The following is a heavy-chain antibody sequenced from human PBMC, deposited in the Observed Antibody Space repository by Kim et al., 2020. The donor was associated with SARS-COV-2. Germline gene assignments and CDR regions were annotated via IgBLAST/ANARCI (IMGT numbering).Heavy chain of an antibody. CDR1: GGSISSSSYY. J-gene: IGHJ4*02. CDR3: ARTVLHDYGFDY. CDR2: IYYSGST. Sequence: SETLSLTCTVSGGSISSSSYYWGWIRQPPGKGLEWIGSIYYSGSTYYNPSLKSRVTISVDTSKNQFSLKLSSVTAADTAVYYCARTVLHDYGFDYWGQGTLVTVSS. D-gene: IGHD4-17*01. V-gene: IGHV4-39*01.